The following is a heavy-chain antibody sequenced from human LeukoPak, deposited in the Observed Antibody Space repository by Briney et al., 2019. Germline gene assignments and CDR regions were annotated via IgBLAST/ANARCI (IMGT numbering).Heavy chain of an antibody. V-gene: IGHV3-23*01. D-gene: IGHD3-16*01. J-gene: IGHJ3*02. CDR1: GFTFSSYA. Sequence: GGSLRLSCAASGFTFSSYAMTWVRQAPGRGLEWVSLISGGADRTYYADSVKGRFTISRDNSKKMLYLQMNSLRAEDTAVYYCAKDYDWGDAFDIWGQGTLVTVSS. CDR3: AKDYDWGDAFDI. CDR2: ISGGADRT.